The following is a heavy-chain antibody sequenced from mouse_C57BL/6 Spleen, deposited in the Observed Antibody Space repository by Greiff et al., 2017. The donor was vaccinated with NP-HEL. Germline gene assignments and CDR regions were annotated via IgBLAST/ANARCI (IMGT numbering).Heavy chain of an antibody. CDR2: IWSDGST. D-gene: IGHD3-2*02. CDR3: ARHPDSSGYSYYYAMDY. J-gene: IGHJ4*01. V-gene: IGHV2-6-1*01. CDR1: GFSLTSYG. Sequence: QVQLQQSGPGLVAPSQSLSIPCTVSGFSLTSYGVHWVRQPPGKGLEWLVVIWSDGSTTYNSALKSRLSISKDNSKSQVFLKMNSLQTDDTAMYYCARHPDSSGYSYYYAMDYWGQGTSVTVSS.